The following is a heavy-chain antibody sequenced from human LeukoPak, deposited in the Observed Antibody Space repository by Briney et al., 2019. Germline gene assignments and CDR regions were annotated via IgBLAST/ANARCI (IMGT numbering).Heavy chain of an antibody. CDR1: GGSISSSSYY. D-gene: IGHD5-12*01. CDR3: ARVAYSGYDYRGYFDY. CDR2: IYYSGST. J-gene: IGHJ4*02. V-gene: IGHV4-39*07. Sequence: SETLSLTCTVSGGSISSSSYYWGWIRQPPGKGLEWIGNIYYSGSTYYNPSLKSRVTISVDTSKNQFSLKLSSVTAADTAVYYCARVAYSGYDYRGYFDYWGQGTLVAVSS.